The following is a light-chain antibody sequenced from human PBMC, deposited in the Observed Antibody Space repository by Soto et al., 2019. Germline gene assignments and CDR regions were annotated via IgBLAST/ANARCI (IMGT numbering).Light chain of an antibody. CDR2: DAS. V-gene: IGKV1-5*01. J-gene: IGKJ1*01. CDR1: QSISSW. CDR3: QQCFWHWT. Sequence: DIQMTQSPSTLSASVGDRVTITCRASQSISSWLAWYQQKPGKAPKLLIYDASSLESGVPSRFSGSGPGTEFTLTISSLQPDDFATYYCQQCFWHWTFGQGTKVDI.